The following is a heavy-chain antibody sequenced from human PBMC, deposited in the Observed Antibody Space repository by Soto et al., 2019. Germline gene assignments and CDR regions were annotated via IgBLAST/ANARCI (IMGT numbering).Heavy chain of an antibody. CDR1: GGSISSYY. D-gene: IGHD1-26*01. Sequence: SQTLSLTCTVSGGSISSYYWSWIRQPPGKGLEWIGYIYYSGSTNYNPSLKSRVTISVDTSKNQFSLKLSSVTAADTAVYYCARRRSSGSYYDAFDIWGQGTMVTVSS. CDR2: IYYSGST. CDR3: ARRRSSGSYYDAFDI. J-gene: IGHJ3*02. V-gene: IGHV4-59*08.